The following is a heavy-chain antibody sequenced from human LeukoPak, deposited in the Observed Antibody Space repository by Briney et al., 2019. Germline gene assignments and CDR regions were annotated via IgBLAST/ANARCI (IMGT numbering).Heavy chain of an antibody. CDR3: ARDKVSGPTLLDY. Sequence: PGGSLRLSCAASGFTFSSYAMSWVRQAPGEGLEWVSAISGSGGSTYYADSVKGRFTISRDNAKKSLDLQMNSLRVEDTAIYYCARDKVSGPTLLDYWGQGILVTVSS. J-gene: IGHJ4*02. CDR1: GFTFSSYA. V-gene: IGHV3-23*01. D-gene: IGHD5/OR15-5a*01. CDR2: ISGSGGST.